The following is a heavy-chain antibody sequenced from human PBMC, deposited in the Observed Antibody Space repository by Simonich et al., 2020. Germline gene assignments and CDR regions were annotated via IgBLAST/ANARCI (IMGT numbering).Heavy chain of an antibody. D-gene: IGHD3-3*01. V-gene: IGHV1-46*03. J-gene: IGHJ6*03. CDR1: GYTFTSYY. CDR3: ARTSIIGGITIFGVVIGGDYYYMDV. Sequence: QVQLVQSGAEVKKPGASVKVSCKASGYTFTSYYMHWVRQAPGQGLEWMGIINPSGGSTSYAQKFQGRVTMTRDTSTSTVYMELSSLRSEDTAVYYCARTSIIGGITIFGVVIGGDYYYMDVWGKGTTVTVSS. CDR2: INPSGGST.